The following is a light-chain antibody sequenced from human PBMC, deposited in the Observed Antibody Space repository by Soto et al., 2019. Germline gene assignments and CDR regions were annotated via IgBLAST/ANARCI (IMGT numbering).Light chain of an antibody. Sequence: QSVLTQSPSASASLGASVTLTCTLSSGHSSYAIAWHQQQPEKGPRYLMKLNSDGSHSKGDGIPDRFSGSSSGAARYLTISSLQSEDEADYYCQTWGTGIRVFGGGTKVTVL. CDR1: SGHSSYA. CDR3: QTWGTGIRV. CDR2: LNSDGSH. V-gene: IGLV4-69*01. J-gene: IGLJ2*01.